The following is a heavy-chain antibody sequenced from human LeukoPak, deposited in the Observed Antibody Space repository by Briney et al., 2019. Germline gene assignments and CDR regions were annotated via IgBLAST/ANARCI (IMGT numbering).Heavy chain of an antibody. CDR1: GFTFSSYG. CDR2: ISYDGSNK. J-gene: IGHJ4*02. V-gene: IGHV3-30*03. CDR3: ARGSRWIQLWSFDY. D-gene: IGHD5-18*01. Sequence: PGGSLRLSCAASGFTFSSYGMHWVRQAPGKGLEWVAVISYDGSNKYYADSVKGRFTISRDNSKNTLYLQMNSLRAEDTAVYYCARGSRWIQLWSFDYWGQGTLVTVSS.